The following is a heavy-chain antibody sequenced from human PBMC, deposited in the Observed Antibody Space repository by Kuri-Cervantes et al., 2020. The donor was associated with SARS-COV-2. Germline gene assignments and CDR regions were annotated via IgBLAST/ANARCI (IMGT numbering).Heavy chain of an antibody. D-gene: IGHD2-15*01. CDR3: ARDPVVVAAADWDGMDV. V-gene: IGHV3-33*01. CDR1: GYTFTSYG. CDR2: IWYDGSNK. J-gene: IGHJ6*02. Sequence: SCRASGYTFTSYGMHWVRQAPGKGLEWVAVIWYDGSNKYYADSVKGRFTISRDNSKNTLYLQMNSLRAEDTAVYYCARDPVVVAAADWDGMDVWGQGTTVTVSS.